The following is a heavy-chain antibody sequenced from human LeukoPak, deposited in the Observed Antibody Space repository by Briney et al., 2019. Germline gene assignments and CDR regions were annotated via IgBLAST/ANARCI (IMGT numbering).Heavy chain of an antibody. Sequence: GGSLRLSCVVSGFTFNRCWMNWVRQAPGKGLEWVAHINPDGRDTYYVDSVKGRFTISRDNAQNSMYLQMNSLRVEDTAVYYRKSWGDTTAKYFQRGGQGTRVTVSS. D-gene: IGHD2-21*02. CDR3: KSWGDTTAKYFQR. V-gene: IGHV3-7*01. J-gene: IGHJ1*01. CDR2: INPDGRDT. CDR1: GFTFNRCW.